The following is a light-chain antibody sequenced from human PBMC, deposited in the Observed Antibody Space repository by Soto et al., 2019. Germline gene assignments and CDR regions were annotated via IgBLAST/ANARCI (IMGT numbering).Light chain of an antibody. CDR1: QNIDNW. CDR3: QQYTSYLT. CDR2: KAS. Sequence: DIQMTQSPSTLSASVGDRVTITCRASQNIDNWLAWYQQKAGKGPKLLIYKASSLQRGVPSKFRGTGSGTEFTLTTGSLQPDDSATYYCQQYTSYLTCGGGTKVEIK. V-gene: IGKV1-5*03. J-gene: IGKJ4*01.